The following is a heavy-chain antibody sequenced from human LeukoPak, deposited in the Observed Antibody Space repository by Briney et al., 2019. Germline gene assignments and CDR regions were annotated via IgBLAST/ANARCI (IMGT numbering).Heavy chain of an antibody. Sequence: SETLSLTCTVSGGSISSYYWSWIRQPPGKGLEWIGYIYYSGSTNYNPSLKSRVTISVDTSKNQFSLKLSSVTAVDTAVYYCARGVRYFDLLTPYYFDYWGQGTLVTVSS. CDR2: IYYSGST. CDR1: GGSISSYY. D-gene: IGHD3-9*01. J-gene: IGHJ4*02. V-gene: IGHV4-59*01. CDR3: ARGVRYFDLLTPYYFDY.